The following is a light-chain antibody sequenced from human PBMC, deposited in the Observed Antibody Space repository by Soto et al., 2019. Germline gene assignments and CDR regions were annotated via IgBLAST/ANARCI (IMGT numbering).Light chain of an antibody. J-gene: IGKJ1*01. V-gene: IGKV3-20*01. CDR3: QQYGRSQT. CDR1: QSDSSSY. Sequence: EIVLTQSPGTLSLSPGERATLSCRASQSDSSSYLAWYQQKPGQAPRLLIYGASSRATGIPDRFSGSGSGTDFTHTISRLEPEDFAVYYCQQYGRSQTFGQGTKVEIK. CDR2: GAS.